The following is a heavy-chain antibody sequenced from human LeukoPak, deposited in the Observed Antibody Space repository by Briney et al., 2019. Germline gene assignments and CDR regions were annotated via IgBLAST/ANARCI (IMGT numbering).Heavy chain of an antibody. V-gene: IGHV1-69*05. Sequence: ASVKVSCKASGGTFSSYAISWVRQAPGQGLEWMGGIIPIFGTANYAQKFQGRVTITTDESTSTAYMELSSLRSEDTAVYYCARVPYPGFGDRDYYYMDVWGKGTTVTVSS. J-gene: IGHJ6*03. CDR1: GGTFSSYA. CDR3: ARVPYPGFGDRDYYYMDV. D-gene: IGHD3-16*01. CDR2: IIPIFGTA.